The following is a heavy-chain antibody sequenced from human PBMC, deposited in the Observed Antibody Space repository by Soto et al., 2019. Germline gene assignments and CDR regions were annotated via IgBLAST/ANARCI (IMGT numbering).Heavy chain of an antibody. CDR2: ISAYNGNT. CDR3: ARRKPLYAARTRFDYYYYMDV. J-gene: IGHJ6*03. D-gene: IGHD6-6*01. CDR1: GYTFTSYG. Sequence: GASVKVSCKASGYTFTSYGISWVRQAPGQGLEWMGWISAYNGNTNYAQKFQGRVTMTRDTSTSTAYMELSSQRSEDIDVYYCARRKPLYAARTRFDYYYYMDVWGKGTTVTVSS. V-gene: IGHV1-18*03.